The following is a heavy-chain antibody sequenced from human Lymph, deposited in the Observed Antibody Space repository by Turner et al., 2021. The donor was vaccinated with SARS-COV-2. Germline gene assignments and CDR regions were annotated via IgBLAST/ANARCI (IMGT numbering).Heavy chain of an antibody. D-gene: IGHD5-12*01. CDR3: ARVKGYNGYDLRYYYGMDV. J-gene: IGHJ6*02. Sequence: QVQLVESGGGVVQPGRSLRLSCAASGFTLSIYGMHWVRQAPGKGLEWVAVIWSDGTNKYYADSVKGRFTISRDNSKNTLYLQMNSLRAEDTAVYYCARVKGYNGYDLRYYYGMDVWGQGTTVTVSS. CDR1: GFTLSIYG. CDR2: IWSDGTNK. V-gene: IGHV3-33*01.